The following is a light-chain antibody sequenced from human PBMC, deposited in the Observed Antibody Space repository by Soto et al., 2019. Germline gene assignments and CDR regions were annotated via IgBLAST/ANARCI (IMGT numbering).Light chain of an antibody. V-gene: IGLV2-11*01. CDR2: DVS. CDR3: CSFAGSNTYV. CDR1: SSDVGAYNY. Sequence: QSVLTQPRSVSGSPGQSVTISCTGTSSDVGAYNYVSWYQQDPGKAPKLIIYDVSKRPSGVPDRFSGSKSGNTASLTISGLQAEDEADYYCCSFAGSNTYVFGTGTKVTVL. J-gene: IGLJ1*01.